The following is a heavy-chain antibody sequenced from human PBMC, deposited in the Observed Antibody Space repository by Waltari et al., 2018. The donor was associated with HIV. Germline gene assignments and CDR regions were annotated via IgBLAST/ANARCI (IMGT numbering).Heavy chain of an antibody. V-gene: IGHV4-39*01. CDR2: IYYSGRT. CDR3: YAVAVTFSWFDP. J-gene: IGHJ5*02. Sequence: QLQLQESGPGLVKPSETLSLTCPVSGCSISSSSYYWGWIRQPPGKGLECIGSIYYSGRTYYNPSRKSRVTISVDTSKNQFSLKLSSVTAADTAVYYCYAVAVTFSWFDPWGQGTLVTVSS. D-gene: IGHD6-19*01. CDR1: GCSISSSSYY.